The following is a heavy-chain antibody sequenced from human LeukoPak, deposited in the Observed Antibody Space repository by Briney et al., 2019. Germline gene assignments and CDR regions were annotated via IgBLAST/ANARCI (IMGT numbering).Heavy chain of an antibody. CDR1: GFTVSNYT. CDR2: ISRRSTYI. J-gene: IGHJ4*02. V-gene: IGHV3-21*01. Sequence: GGSLRLSCAASGFTVSNYTINWVRQPPGKGLEGVSSISRRSTYIYYADSVKGRFTISRDNAKNSLYLQMNSLRVEDTAVYYCARGIVLAGNVDYWGQGTLVTVSS. D-gene: IGHD6-19*01. CDR3: ARGIVLAGNVDY.